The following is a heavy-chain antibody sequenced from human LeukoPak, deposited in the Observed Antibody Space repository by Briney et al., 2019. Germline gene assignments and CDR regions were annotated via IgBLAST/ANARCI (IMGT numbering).Heavy chain of an antibody. J-gene: IGHJ4*02. Sequence: SETLSLTCAVYGGSFSGYYWSWIRQPPGKGLEWIGEIYHSGSTNYNPSLKSRVTISVDTSKNQFSLKLSSVTAADTAVYYCARGDLAVVTLAGAFGYWGQGTLVTVSS. V-gene: IGHV4-34*01. CDR1: GGSFSGYY. D-gene: IGHD4-23*01. CDR2: IYHSGST. CDR3: ARGDLAVVTLAGAFGY.